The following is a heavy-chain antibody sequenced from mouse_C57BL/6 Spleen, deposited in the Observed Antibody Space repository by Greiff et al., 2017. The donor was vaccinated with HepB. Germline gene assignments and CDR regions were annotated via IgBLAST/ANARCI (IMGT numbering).Heavy chain of an antibody. Sequence: EVMLVESEGGLVQPGSSMKLSCTASGFTFSDYYMAWVRQVPEKGLEWVANINYDGSITYYLDSLKSRFIISRDNAKNILYLQMSSLKSEDTATYYCARGYGNYTAWFAYWGQGTLVTVSA. V-gene: IGHV5-16*01. CDR3: ARGYGNYTAWFAY. D-gene: IGHD2-1*01. CDR1: GFTFSDYY. J-gene: IGHJ3*01. CDR2: INYDGSIT.